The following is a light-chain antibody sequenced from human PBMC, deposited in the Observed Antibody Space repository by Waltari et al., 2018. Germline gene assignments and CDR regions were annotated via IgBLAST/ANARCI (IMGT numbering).Light chain of an antibody. CDR2: VNSDGTT. CDR3: QTWGTGVQWV. V-gene: IGLV4-69*01. Sequence: QPVLTQSPFPPAPRGPPVSLTSPLTVSFTTTPAFCNQQQPEKGPRSLMKVNSDGTTTKGDGIPDRFSGSSSGAERYLTLSSLQSDDEADYYCQTWGTGVQWVFGGGSKVTVL. J-gene: IGLJ3*02. CDR1: VSFTTTP.